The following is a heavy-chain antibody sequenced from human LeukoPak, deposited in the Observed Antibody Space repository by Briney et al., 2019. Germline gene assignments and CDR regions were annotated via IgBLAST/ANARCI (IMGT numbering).Heavy chain of an antibody. D-gene: IGHD6-19*01. CDR3: AKDHLPGIVVADRVY. V-gene: IGHV3-23*01. J-gene: IGHJ4*02. CDR2: ISGSGGSGGST. Sequence: GGSLRLSCAASGFTFSSYAMSWVRQAPGKGLEWVSGISGSGGSGGSTYYADSVKGRFTISRDNSKNTLYLQINSLRAEDTAVYYCAKDHLPGIVVADRVYWGQGTLVTVSS. CDR1: GFTFSSYA.